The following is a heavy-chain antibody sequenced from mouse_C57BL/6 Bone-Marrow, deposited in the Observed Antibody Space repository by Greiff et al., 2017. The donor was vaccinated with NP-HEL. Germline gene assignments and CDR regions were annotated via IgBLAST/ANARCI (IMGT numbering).Heavy chain of an antibody. CDR1: GYTFTSYT. V-gene: IGHV1-4*01. J-gene: IGHJ4*01. CDR3: ARSGDYDVDYYAMDY. CDR2: INPSSGYT. Sequence: QVQLQQSGAELARPGASVKMSCKASGYTFTSYTMHWVKQRPGQGLEWIGYINPSSGYTKYNQKFKDKATLTADKSSSTAYMQLSSLTSEDSAVYYCARSGDYDVDYYAMDYWGQGTSVTVSS. D-gene: IGHD2-4*01.